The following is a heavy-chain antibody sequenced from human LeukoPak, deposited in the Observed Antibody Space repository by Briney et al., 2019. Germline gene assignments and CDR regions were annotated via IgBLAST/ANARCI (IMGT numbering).Heavy chain of an antibody. CDR1: GGSINSTNYY. V-gene: IGHV4-39*01. D-gene: IGHD3-22*01. J-gene: IGHJ4*02. Sequence: PSETLSLTCTVSGGSINSTNYYWGWLRQPPGKGLGWIGSIYYSGSTYYNPSLRSRVTISVHTSKNQFSLKLTSVTAADTAVYYCARHDSSGYYHPLDYWGQGTLVTVSS. CDR2: IYYSGST. CDR3: ARHDSSGYYHPLDY.